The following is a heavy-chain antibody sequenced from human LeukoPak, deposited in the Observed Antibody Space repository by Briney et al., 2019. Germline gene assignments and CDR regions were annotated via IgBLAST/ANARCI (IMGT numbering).Heavy chain of an antibody. CDR1: GFTFSSYA. D-gene: IGHD7-27*01. CDR2: ISGSGGST. V-gene: IGHV3-23*01. Sequence: GGSLRLSCAASGFTFSSYAMSWVRQAPGKGLEWVSAISGSGGSTYYADSVKGRFTISRDNAKNSLFLHMDSLRVEDTAFYYCARDLNRGFDYWGQGTLVTVSS. CDR3: ARDLNRGFDY. J-gene: IGHJ4*02.